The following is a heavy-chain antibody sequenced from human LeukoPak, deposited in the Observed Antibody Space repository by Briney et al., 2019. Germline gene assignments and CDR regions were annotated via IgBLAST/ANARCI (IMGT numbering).Heavy chain of an antibody. Sequence: GGSLRLSCAASGFSFSNYWMSWVRQAPGKGLEWVANIKQDGSGKYYVDSVKGRFTVSRDNAKNSLYLQMNSLRAEDTAVYYCTTEGVSRYGMDVWGQGTTVTVSS. CDR1: GFSFSNYW. D-gene: IGHD2-8*01. CDR2: IKQDGSGK. J-gene: IGHJ6*02. CDR3: TTEGVSRYGMDV. V-gene: IGHV3-7*03.